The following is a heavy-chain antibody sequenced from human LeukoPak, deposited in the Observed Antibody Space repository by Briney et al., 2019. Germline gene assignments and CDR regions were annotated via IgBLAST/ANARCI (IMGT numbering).Heavy chain of an antibody. CDR1: GFTFSSYS. D-gene: IGHD3-10*01. CDR2: ISSSGSTI. Sequence: PGGSLRLSCEASGFTFSSYSMNWVRQAPGKGLEWVSYISSSGSTIYYADSVKGRFTISRDNAKNSLYLQMNSLRAEDTAVYYRARAIGSGSYYNVNYYYYMDVWGKGTTVTISS. V-gene: IGHV3-48*04. J-gene: IGHJ6*03. CDR3: ARAIGSGSYYNVNYYYYMDV.